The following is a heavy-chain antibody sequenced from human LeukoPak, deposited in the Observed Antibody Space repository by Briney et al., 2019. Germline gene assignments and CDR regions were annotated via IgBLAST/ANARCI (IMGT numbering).Heavy chain of an antibody. V-gene: IGHV4-34*01. CDR1: GGSFSGYY. CDR2: INHSGST. Sequence: PSETLSLTCAVYGGSFSGYYWSWIRQPPGKGLEWIGEINHSGSTNYNPSLKSRVTISVDTSKNQFSLKLSSVTAADTAVYYCARLGIAAAGNWFDPWGQGTLVTVSS. D-gene: IGHD6-13*01. J-gene: IGHJ5*02. CDR3: ARLGIAAAGNWFDP.